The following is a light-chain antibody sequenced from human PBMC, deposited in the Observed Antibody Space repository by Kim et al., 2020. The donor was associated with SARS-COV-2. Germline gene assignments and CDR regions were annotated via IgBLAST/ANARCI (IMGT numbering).Light chain of an antibody. J-gene: IGLJ3*02. Sequence: GQAFTISCTETSSGVGGYNYVSGYQQHPGKAPKLIIYDVSKRPSGVPARFSGSKSGNTASLTISGLQAEDDADYYCGSYAGSYTWVFGGGTQLTVL. CDR3: GSYAGSYTWV. CDR1: SSGVGGYNY. CDR2: DVS. V-gene: IGLV2-11*01.